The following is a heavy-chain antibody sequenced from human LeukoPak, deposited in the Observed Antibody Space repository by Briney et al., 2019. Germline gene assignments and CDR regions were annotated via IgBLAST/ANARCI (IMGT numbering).Heavy chain of an antibody. J-gene: IGHJ1*01. CDR1: GGTFSSYA. V-gene: IGHV1-69*04. D-gene: IGHD6-6*01. CDR2: IIPILGIA. Sequence: GASVKVSCKASGGTFSSYAISWVRQAPGQGLEWMGRIIPILGIANYAQKFQGRVTITADKSTSTAYMELSSLRSEDTAVYYCARVEQLEYFQHWGQGTLVTVSS. CDR3: ARVEQLEYFQH.